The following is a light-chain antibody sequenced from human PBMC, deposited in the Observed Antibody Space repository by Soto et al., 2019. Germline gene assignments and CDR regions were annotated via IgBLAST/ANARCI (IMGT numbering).Light chain of an antibody. V-gene: IGLV2-14*03. CDR1: SSDVGGYNY. CDR2: DVS. J-gene: IGLJ1*01. CDR3: SSYTTSNTRQIV. Sequence: QSVLTQPASVYGSPGRSITISCTGTSSDVGGYNYVSWYQHHPGKAPKLLIYDVSNRPSGISNRFSGSKSDNTASLTISGLQPEDEADYYCSSYTTSNTRQIVFGTGTKVTVL.